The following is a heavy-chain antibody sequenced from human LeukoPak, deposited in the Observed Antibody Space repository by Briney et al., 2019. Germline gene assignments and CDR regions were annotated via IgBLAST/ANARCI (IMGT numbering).Heavy chain of an antibody. V-gene: IGHV3-48*03. CDR2: ISSSGSTI. Sequence: GGSLRLSCAASGFTFSSYEMNWVRQAPGKGLEWVSYISSSGSTIYYADSVKGRFTISRDNAKNSLYLQMNSLRAEDTAVYYCARDPGSGYEEHFDYWGQGTLVTVPS. J-gene: IGHJ4*02. D-gene: IGHD5-12*01. CDR1: GFTFSSYE. CDR3: ARDPGSGYEEHFDY.